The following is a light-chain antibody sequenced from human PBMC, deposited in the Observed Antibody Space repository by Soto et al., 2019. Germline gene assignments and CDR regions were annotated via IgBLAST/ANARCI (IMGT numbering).Light chain of an antibody. V-gene: IGLV2-14*01. CDR2: EVS. Sequence: QSALTQPASVSGSPGQSITISCTGTSSDVGGSNYVSWYQQYPGKAPKLMISEVSNRPSGVSIRFSGSKSGNTASLTISGLQAEDEADYYCTSYTSSTTGVFGGGTKLTVL. CDR3: TSYTSSTTGV. CDR1: SSDVGGSNY. J-gene: IGLJ3*02.